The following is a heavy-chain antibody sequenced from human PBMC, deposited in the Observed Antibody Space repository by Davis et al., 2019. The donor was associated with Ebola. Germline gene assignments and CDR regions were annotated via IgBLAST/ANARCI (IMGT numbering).Heavy chain of an antibody. Sequence: SVKVSCKASGGTFSSYAISWVRQAPGQGLEWMGGIIPIFGTANYAQKFQCRVTITADKSTSTAYMELSSLRSEDTAVYYCARGAWDYGSGHDAFDIWVQGTMVTVSS. V-gene: IGHV1-69*06. CDR1: GGTFSSYA. D-gene: IGHD3-10*01. J-gene: IGHJ3*02. CDR3: ARGAWDYGSGHDAFDI. CDR2: IIPIFGTA.